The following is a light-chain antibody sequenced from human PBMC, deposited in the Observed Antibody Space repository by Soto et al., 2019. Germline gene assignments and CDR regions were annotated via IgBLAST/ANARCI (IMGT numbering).Light chain of an antibody. CDR2: GAS. Sequence: PGERVTLSCRASQSVSSSYLTWYQQKPGQAPRRLIYGASTRATSIRARFSGSGSGTDFTLTISSLQPEDFAVYYCQQDYNLFTFGPGTKVDIK. J-gene: IGKJ3*01. CDR3: QQDYNLFT. V-gene: IGKV3D-7*01. CDR1: QSVSSSY.